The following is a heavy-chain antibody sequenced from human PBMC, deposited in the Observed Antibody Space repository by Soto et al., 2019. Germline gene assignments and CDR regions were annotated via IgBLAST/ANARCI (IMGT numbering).Heavy chain of an antibody. CDR3: ARVFYYCDSSGYFYGMDV. V-gene: IGHV3-21*01. CDR2: ISSSSSYI. J-gene: IGHJ6*02. CDR1: GFTFSSYS. D-gene: IGHD3-22*01. Sequence: PGGSLRLSCAASGFTFSSYSMNWVRQAPGKGLEWVSSISSSSSYIYYADSVKGRFTISRDNAKNSLYLQMNSLGAEDTAVDYCARVFYYCDSSGYFYGMDVWGQATTVTVSS.